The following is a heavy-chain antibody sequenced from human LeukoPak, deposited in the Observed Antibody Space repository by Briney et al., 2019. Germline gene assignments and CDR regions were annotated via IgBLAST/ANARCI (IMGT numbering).Heavy chain of an antibody. D-gene: IGHD4-23*01. Sequence: SETLSLTCTVSGGSISSYHWSWLRQPPGKGLEWIGFIYYTGGTNYNPSLKSRLTISVDTSNNQFSLKLTSVAAADTAVYYCARRSPISTTVVTEFSLDYWGQGTRVTVSS. CDR2: IYYTGGT. J-gene: IGHJ4*02. CDR1: GGSISSYH. V-gene: IGHV4-59*01. CDR3: ARRSPISTTVVTEFSLDY.